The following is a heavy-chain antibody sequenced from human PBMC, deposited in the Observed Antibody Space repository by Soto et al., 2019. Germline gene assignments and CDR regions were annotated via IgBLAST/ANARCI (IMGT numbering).Heavy chain of an antibody. V-gene: IGHV3-20*04. CDR1: GFTFDDYG. D-gene: IGHD2-15*01. J-gene: IGHJ4*02. CDR3: ARGYCSGGSCYDHMFDY. Sequence: GGSLRLSCAASGFTFDDYGMSWVRQAPGKGLEWVSGINWNGGSTGYADSVKGRFTISRDNAKNSLYLQMNSLRAEDTALYYCARGYCSGGSCYDHMFDYWGQGTLVTVSS. CDR2: INWNGGST.